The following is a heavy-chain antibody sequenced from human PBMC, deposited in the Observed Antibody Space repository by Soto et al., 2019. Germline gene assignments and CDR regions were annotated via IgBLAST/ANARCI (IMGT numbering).Heavy chain of an antibody. CDR2: ISNSGIT. J-gene: IGHJ6*02. V-gene: IGHV3-11*05. CDR3: AGENYYKMDV. CDR1: GFIFSDYY. Sequence: QVQLVESGGGLVKPGGSLRLSCAASGFIFSDYYMTWIRQSPGKGLEWISYISNSGITNYADSVKGRFTISRDNAKNSLYLQMDSLRAEVTAVYNCAGENYYKMDVGGQGTTVTVSS.